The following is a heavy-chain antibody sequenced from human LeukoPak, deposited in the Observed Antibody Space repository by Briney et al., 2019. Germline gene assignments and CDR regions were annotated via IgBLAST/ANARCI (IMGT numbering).Heavy chain of an antibody. V-gene: IGHV4-31*03. CDR1: GGSISSGGYY. Sequence: PSQTLSLTCTVSGGSISSGGYYWSWIRQHPGKGLEWIGYIYYSGSTYYNPSLKSRVTISVDTSKNQFSLKLSSVTAADTAVYYCARGVGCSGGTCYSVYWLDPWGQGTLVTVSS. CDR3: ARGVGCSGGTCYSVYWLDP. J-gene: IGHJ5*02. D-gene: IGHD2-15*01. CDR2: IYYSGST.